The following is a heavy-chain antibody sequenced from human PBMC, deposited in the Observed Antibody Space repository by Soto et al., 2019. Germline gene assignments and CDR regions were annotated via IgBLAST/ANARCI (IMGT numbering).Heavy chain of an antibody. Sequence: QVRLKESGPGLVKPSGTLSLTCAVSGGSVESSSCWSWVRQAPGKGLEWIGEIYHSGTFNYNPSLASRASVSVDKSANQFSLNLTSVTAADTAVYYCVRSVPAATWAYNGMDVWGQGTTVTVSS. CDR2: IYHSGTF. CDR1: GGSVESSSC. CDR3: VRSVPAATWAYNGMDV. V-gene: IGHV4-4*02. J-gene: IGHJ6*02. D-gene: IGHD2-15*01.